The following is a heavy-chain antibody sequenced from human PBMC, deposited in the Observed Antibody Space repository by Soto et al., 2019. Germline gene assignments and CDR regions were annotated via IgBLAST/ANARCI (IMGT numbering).Heavy chain of an antibody. V-gene: IGHV5-10-1*01. CDR3: ARHIITIFGAVTYGMDV. Sequence: PGESLKISCKGSGYSFTSYWISWVRQMPGKGLEWMGRIDPSDSYTNYSPSFQGHVTISADKSISTAYLQWSSLKASDTAMYYCARHIITIFGAVTYGMDVWGQGTTVTVSS. J-gene: IGHJ6*02. D-gene: IGHD3-3*01. CDR1: GYSFTSYW. CDR2: IDPSDSYT.